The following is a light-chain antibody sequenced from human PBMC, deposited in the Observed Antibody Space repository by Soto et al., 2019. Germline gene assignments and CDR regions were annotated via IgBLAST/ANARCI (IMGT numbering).Light chain of an antibody. Sequence: VVMRQSPATLSVSPGEGATLSCRASQGIGDTLAWYQHKPGQTPRLLIYAASSRATGSPDRFSGGGSGTDFTLTISRLEPEDFAVYYCQQYGYSPITFGQGTRLEIK. V-gene: IGKV3-20*01. CDR2: AAS. J-gene: IGKJ5*01. CDR3: QQYGYSPIT. CDR1: QGIGDT.